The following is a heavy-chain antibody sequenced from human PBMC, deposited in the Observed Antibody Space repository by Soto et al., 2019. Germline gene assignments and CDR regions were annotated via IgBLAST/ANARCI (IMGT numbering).Heavy chain of an antibody. J-gene: IGHJ4*02. CDR1: VFTFIRVS. V-gene: IGHV3-21*04. CDR3: ARVAY. CDR2: ISSASSET. Sequence: GWSLRLSCESSVFTFIRVSMNWVRQVPGKGLEWVASISSASSETWYADSVKGRFIISRDNAQNSLFLQMNTLRPEDSAIYCCARVAYWGPGTQVTVSS.